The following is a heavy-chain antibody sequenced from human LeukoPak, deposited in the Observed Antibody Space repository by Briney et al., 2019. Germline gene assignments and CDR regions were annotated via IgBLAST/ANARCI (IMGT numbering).Heavy chain of an antibody. Sequence: PGGSLRLSCAASGFTVSSNYMSWVRQAPGKGLEWVSVIYSGGSTYYADSVKGRFTISRDNSKNTLYLQMNSLRAEDTAVYYCVRGGFGHAMDVWGQGTTVTVSS. J-gene: IGHJ6*02. D-gene: IGHD3-10*01. CDR2: IYSGGST. CDR1: GFTVSSNY. CDR3: VRGGFGHAMDV. V-gene: IGHV3-53*01.